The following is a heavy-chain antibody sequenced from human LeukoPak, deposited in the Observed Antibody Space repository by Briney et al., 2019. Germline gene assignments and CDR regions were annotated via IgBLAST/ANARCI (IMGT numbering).Heavy chain of an antibody. CDR3: AREEFLHEIDSSGYFVY. D-gene: IGHD3-22*01. J-gene: IGHJ4*02. V-gene: IGHV4-4*07. CDR2: VYSSGVG. Sequence: SETLSLTCTVSGGSITGYYWNWIWQPAGQGLEWLGRVYSSGVGNYNPSLTSRVTMSVDTSKNQFSLKLTSLTAADTAVYYCAREEFLHEIDSSGYFVYWGQGTLVTVSS. CDR1: GGSITGYY.